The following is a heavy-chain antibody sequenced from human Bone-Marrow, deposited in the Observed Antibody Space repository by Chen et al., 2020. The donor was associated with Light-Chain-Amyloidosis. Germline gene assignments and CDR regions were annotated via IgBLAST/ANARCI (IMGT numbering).Heavy chain of an antibody. CDR3: AREVAGGRYYYYYYMDV. CDR1: GFTFSSYW. D-gene: IGHD6-13*01. J-gene: IGHJ6*03. Sequence: EVQQVESGGGLVQPGGSLRLSCDASGFTFSSYWMHWVRQAPGKGLVWVSRINSDGSSTSYADSVKGRFTISRDNAKNTLYLQMNSLRAEDTAVYYCAREVAGGRYYYYYYMDVWGKGTTVTVSS. CDR2: INSDGSST. V-gene: IGHV3-74*01.